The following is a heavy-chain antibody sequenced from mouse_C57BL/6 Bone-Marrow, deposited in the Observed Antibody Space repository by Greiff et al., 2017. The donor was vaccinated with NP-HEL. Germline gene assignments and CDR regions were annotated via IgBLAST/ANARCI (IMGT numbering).Heavy chain of an antibody. D-gene: IGHD1-1*01. CDR1: GYTFTSYG. V-gene: IGHV1-58*01. Sequence: SGAELVRPGSSVKMPCKTSGYTFTSYGINWVKQRPGQGLEWIGYIYIGNGYTAYNEKFKGKATLTSDTSSSTAYMQLSSLTSEDSAIYFCARRYYGYAMDYWGQGTSVTVSS. CDR3: ARRYYGYAMDY. J-gene: IGHJ4*01. CDR2: IYIGNGYT.